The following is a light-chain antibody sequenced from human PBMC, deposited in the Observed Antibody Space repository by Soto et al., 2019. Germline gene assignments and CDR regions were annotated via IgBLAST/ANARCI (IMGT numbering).Light chain of an antibody. CDR2: KDS. Sequence: SYELTQPPSVSVSPGQTARITCSGDALPKQYAYWYQQKPGQAPVLVIYKDSERPSGIPERFSGSSSGTTVTLTISGVQAEDEADYYCQSADSSGTYHVGFGGGTKLTVL. CDR1: ALPKQY. J-gene: IGLJ2*01. CDR3: QSADSSGTYHVG. V-gene: IGLV3-25*03.